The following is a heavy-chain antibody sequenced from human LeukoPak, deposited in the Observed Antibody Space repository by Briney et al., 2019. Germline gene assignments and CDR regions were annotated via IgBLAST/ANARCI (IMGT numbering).Heavy chain of an antibody. CDR2: INHSGST. D-gene: IGHD1-26*01. CDR1: GGSFSGYY. J-gene: IGHJ6*02. CDR3: ASSGSHYYGMDV. Sequence: PSETLSLTCAVYGGSFSGYYRSWIRQPPGKGLEWIGEINHSGSTNYNPSLKSRVTISVDTSKNQFSLKLSSVTAADTAVYYCASSGSHYYGMDVWGQGTTVTVSS. V-gene: IGHV4-34*01.